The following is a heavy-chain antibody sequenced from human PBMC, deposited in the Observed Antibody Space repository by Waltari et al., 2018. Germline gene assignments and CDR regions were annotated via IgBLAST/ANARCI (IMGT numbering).Heavy chain of an antibody. V-gene: IGHV1-2*06. D-gene: IGHD3-22*01. CDR3: ARGSYYDSSGSTPALFDI. Sequence: QVQLVQSGAEVKKPGASVKVSCKASGYTFTGYYMHWVRQAPGQGLEWMGRINPNSGGTNYAQKFQGRVTMTRDTSISTAYMELSRLRSDDTAVYYCARGSYYDSSGSTPALFDIWGQGTTVTVSS. CDR1: GYTFTGYY. J-gene: IGHJ6*02. CDR2: INPNSGGT.